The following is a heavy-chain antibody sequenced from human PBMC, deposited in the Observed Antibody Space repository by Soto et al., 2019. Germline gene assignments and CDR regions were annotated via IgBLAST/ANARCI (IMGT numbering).Heavy chain of an antibody. J-gene: IGHJ5*02. Sequence: EVQLVESGGGLVKPGGSLRLSCAASGFTFSSYSMKWVRQAPGKGLEWVSSISSSSSYIYYADSVKGRFTISTDNAKNSLYLQMNSLRAEDTAVYYCARGTTVTTGFDPWGQGTLVTVSS. D-gene: IGHD4-17*01. V-gene: IGHV3-21*01. CDR1: GFTFSSYS. CDR3: ARGTTVTTGFDP. CDR2: ISSSSSYI.